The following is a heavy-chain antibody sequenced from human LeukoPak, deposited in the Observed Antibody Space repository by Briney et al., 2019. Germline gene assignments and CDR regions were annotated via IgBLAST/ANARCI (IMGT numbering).Heavy chain of an antibody. V-gene: IGHV3-7*03. Sequence: GGSLRHSCAVSGFTFSSYWMSWFRQAPGKGLEWVANINQDGSQKFSVDSVKGRFTISRDNAKNSLSLQMNSLRVEDTAVYYCARDWFDGDYDRFDYWGQGTLVTVSS. J-gene: IGHJ4*02. CDR1: GFTFSSYW. D-gene: IGHD4-17*01. CDR3: ARDWFDGDYDRFDY. CDR2: INQDGSQK.